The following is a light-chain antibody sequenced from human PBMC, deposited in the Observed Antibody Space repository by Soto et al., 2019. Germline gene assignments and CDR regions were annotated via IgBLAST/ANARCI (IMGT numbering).Light chain of an antibody. CDR3: SSYTSSSTLGLYV. J-gene: IGLJ1*01. CDR1: SSDVGGYNY. Sequence: QSALTQPASVSGSPGQSITISCTGTSSDVGGYNYVSWYQQHPGKAPKLMIYDVSNRPSGVSNRFSGSKPGNTASLTISGLQAEDEADYYCSSYTSSSTLGLYVFGTGTKVTVL. V-gene: IGLV2-14*01. CDR2: DVS.